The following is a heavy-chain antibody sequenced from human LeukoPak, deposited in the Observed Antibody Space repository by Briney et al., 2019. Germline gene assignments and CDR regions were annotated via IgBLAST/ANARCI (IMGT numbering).Heavy chain of an antibody. Sequence: PSETLSLTCAVYGGSFSGYYWSWIRQPPGKGLEWIGEINHSGSTDYNPSLKSRVTISVDTSKNQFSLKLSPVTAADTAVYYCARGLPGLGNGWYSGKSYYFDYWGQGTLVTVSS. CDR3: ARGLPGLGNGWYSGKSYYFDY. CDR2: INHSGST. V-gene: IGHV4-34*01. J-gene: IGHJ4*02. CDR1: GGSFSGYY. D-gene: IGHD6-19*01.